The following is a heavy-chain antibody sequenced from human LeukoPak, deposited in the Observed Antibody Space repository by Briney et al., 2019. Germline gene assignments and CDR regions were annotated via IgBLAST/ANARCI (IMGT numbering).Heavy chain of an antibody. Sequence: MSSETLSLTCAVYGGSFSGYYWSWIRQPPGKGLEWIGEINHSGSTNYNPSLKSRVTISVDTSKNQFSLKLSSVTAADTAVYYCARGGTRGVVPAAMVNWFDPWGQGTLVTVSS. CDR2: INHSGST. CDR1: GGSFSGYY. V-gene: IGHV4-34*01. CDR3: ARGGTRGVVPAAMVNWFDP. J-gene: IGHJ5*02. D-gene: IGHD2-2*01.